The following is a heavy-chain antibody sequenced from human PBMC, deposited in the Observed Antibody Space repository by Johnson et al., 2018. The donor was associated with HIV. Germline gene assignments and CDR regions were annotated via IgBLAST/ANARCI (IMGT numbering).Heavy chain of an antibody. Sequence: VQLVESGGGLVQPGRSLRLSCAASGFTFDDYAMHWVRQAPGKGLEWVSGISWNSGSIGYADSVKGRFTISRDNAKNSLYLQMNSLRAEDTALYYCAKALSIAATPYAFDMWGRGTMVTVSP. CDR3: AKALSIAATPYAFDM. D-gene: IGHD6-25*01. J-gene: IGHJ3*02. V-gene: IGHV3-9*01. CDR2: ISWNSGSI. CDR1: GFTFDDYA.